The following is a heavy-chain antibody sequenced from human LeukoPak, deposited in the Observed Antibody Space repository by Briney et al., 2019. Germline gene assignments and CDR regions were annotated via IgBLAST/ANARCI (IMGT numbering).Heavy chain of an antibody. D-gene: IGHD4-17*01. CDR1: GGSFSGYY. V-gene: IGHV4-34*01. CDR3: ARDPGLYGDLYWYFDL. CDR2: INHSGST. Sequence: SETLSLTCAVYGGSFSGYYWSWIRQPPGKGLEWIGEINHSGSTNYNPSLKSRVTLSLGTSKNQFSLRLNSVTAADTAVYYCARDPGLYGDLYWYFDLWGRGTLVTVSS. J-gene: IGHJ2*01.